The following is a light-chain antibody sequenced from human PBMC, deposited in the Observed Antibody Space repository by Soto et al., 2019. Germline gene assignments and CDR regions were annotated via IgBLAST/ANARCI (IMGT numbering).Light chain of an antibody. Sequence: VVMTHCSATLSVPPGERATLSCRAIQSVSSNLAWYQQKPGQAPRLLIYGASTRATGIPARFSGSGSGTEFTLTISSLKSEDFAVYYCQQYNNWPPWTFGQGTKVDIK. CDR2: GAS. CDR1: QSVSSN. CDR3: QQYNNWPPWT. V-gene: IGKV3-15*01. J-gene: IGKJ1*01.